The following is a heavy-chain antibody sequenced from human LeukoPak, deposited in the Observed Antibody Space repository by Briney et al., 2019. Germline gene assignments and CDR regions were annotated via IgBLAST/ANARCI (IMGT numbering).Heavy chain of an antibody. CDR3: ARYSGYGYFDY. V-gene: IGHV4-59*01. D-gene: IGHD5-12*01. CDR2: IYYSGST. CDR1: GGSISNYY. Sequence: PSETLSLTCTVSGGSISNYYWSWTRQPPGKGLEWIGYIYYSGSTNYNPSLKSRVTTSVDTSKNQFSLKLSSVTAADTAVYYCARYSGYGYFDYWGQGTLVTVSS. J-gene: IGHJ4*02.